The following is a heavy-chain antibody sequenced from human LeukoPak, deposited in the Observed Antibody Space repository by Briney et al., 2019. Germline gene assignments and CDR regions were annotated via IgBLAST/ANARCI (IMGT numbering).Heavy chain of an antibody. CDR2: INHSGST. D-gene: IGHD3-10*01. Sequence: SETLSLTCAVYGGSFSGYYWSWIRQPPGKGLEWIGEINHSGSTNYNPSLKSRVTISVDTSKNQFSLKLSSVTAADTAVYYCARGGGPGSYYNRFTWFDPWGQGTLVTVSS. CDR1: GGSFSGYY. CDR3: ARGGGPGSYYNRFTWFDP. V-gene: IGHV4-34*01. J-gene: IGHJ5*02.